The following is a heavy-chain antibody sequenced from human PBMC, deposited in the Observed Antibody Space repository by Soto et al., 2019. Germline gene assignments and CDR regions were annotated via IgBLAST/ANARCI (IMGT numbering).Heavy chain of an antibody. Sequence: QVQLQESGPGRVKPSQTLSLPCTVSGGSISSGGYYWSWIRQHPGKGLEGIGYIYYIGSTYYNPSLKSRVTISVDTSKNQFSLKLSSVTAADTAVYYCARGSVVAATLFDYWGQGTLVTVSS. CDR2: IYYIGST. CDR3: ARGSVVAATLFDY. J-gene: IGHJ4*02. D-gene: IGHD2-15*01. CDR1: GGSISSGGYY. V-gene: IGHV4-31*03.